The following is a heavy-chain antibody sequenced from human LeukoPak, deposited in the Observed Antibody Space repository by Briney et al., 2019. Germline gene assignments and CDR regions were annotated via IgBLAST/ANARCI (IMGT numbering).Heavy chain of an antibody. J-gene: IGHJ3*02. CDR1: GFTFDDYA. CDR2: ISWNSGSI. Sequence: PGMSLRLSCAASGFTFDDYAMHWVRQAPGKGLEWVSGISWNSGSIGYADSVKGRFTISRDNAKNSLYLQMNSLRAEDTALYYCAKGKDDSSGYYFDAFDIWGQGTMVTVSS. CDR3: AKGKDDSSGYYFDAFDI. D-gene: IGHD3-22*01. V-gene: IGHV3-9*01.